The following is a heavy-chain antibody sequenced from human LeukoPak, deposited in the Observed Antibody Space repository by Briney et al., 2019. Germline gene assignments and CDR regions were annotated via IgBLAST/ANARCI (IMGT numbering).Heavy chain of an antibody. CDR3: AKGTLWELPLAPFDY. V-gene: IGHV3-23*01. Sequence: GGPLRLSCAASGFTFSSYAMSWVRQAPGKGLEWVSAISGSGGSTYYADSVKGRFTISRDNSKNTLYLQMNSLRAEDTAVYYCAKGTLWELPLAPFDYWGQGTLVTVSS. CDR1: GFTFSSYA. D-gene: IGHD1-26*01. CDR2: ISGSGGST. J-gene: IGHJ4*02.